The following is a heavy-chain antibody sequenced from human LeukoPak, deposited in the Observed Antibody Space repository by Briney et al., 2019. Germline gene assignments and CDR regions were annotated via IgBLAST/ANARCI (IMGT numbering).Heavy chain of an antibody. V-gene: IGHV4-34*01. CDR1: GGSFSGYY. J-gene: IGHJ6*03. CDR2: INHSGST. CDR3: ARRPYSSSWWDYYYYMDV. Sequence: PSETLSLTCAVYGGSFSGYYWSWIRQPPGKGLECIGEINHSGSTNYNPSLKSRVTISVDTSKNQFSLKLSSVTAADTAVYYCARRPYSSSWWDYYYYMDVWGKGTTVTISS. D-gene: IGHD6-13*01.